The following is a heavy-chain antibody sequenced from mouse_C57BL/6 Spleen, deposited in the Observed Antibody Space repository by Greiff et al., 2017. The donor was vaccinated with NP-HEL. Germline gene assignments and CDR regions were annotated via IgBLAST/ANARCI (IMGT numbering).Heavy chain of an antibody. CDR3: ARCDYGFDY. CDR2: IYPGSGNT. J-gene: IGHJ2*01. D-gene: IGHD2-4*01. Sequence: QVQLQQSGAELVRPGASVKLSCKASGYTFTDYYINWVKQRPGQGLEWIARIYPGSGNTYYNEKFKGKATLTAEKSSSTAYMQLSSLTSEDSAVYFCARCDYGFDYWGQGTTLTVSS. CDR1: GYTFTDYY. V-gene: IGHV1-76*01.